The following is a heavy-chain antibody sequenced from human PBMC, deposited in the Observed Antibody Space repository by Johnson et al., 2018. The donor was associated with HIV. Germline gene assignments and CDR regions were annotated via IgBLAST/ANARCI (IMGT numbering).Heavy chain of an antibody. V-gene: IGHV3-33*03. J-gene: IGHJ3*02. D-gene: IGHD5/OR15-5a*01. CDR3: ARLSKGGFDAFDI. CDR1: GFTFSRYG. Sequence: QVQLVESGGGVVRPGRSLSHSCEASGFTFSRYGMHWVRQAPGKGLEWVAFILYDGSNKYYADSVKGRFTMSRDNAKNTLHLQMNSLRGEDTAVYYCARLSKGGFDAFDIWGQGTMVTVSS. CDR2: ILYDGSNK.